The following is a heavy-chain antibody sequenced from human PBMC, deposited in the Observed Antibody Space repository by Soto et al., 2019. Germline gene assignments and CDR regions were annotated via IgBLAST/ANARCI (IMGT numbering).Heavy chain of an antibody. CDR2: IRAYNGNT. CDR1: GYTFTSYG. CDR3: ARADVGTMVSYYYYGMDV. V-gene: IGHV1-18*01. J-gene: IGHJ6*02. D-gene: IGHD3-10*01. Sequence: QVQLVQSGAEVKKPGASVKVSCKASGYTFTSYGISWVRQAPGQGLEWMGWIRAYNGNTNYAQKLQGRVTMTTDTSTSTAYMELRSLRSDDTAVYYCARADVGTMVSYYYYGMDVWGQGTTVTVSS.